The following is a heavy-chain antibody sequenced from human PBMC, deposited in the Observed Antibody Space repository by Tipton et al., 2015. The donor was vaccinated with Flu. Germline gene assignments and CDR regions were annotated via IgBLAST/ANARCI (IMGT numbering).Heavy chain of an antibody. CDR1: GFTFDDYA. J-gene: IGHJ4*02. CDR2: ISWNSGSI. CDR3: AKDPVQGSKSYYFDY. Sequence: QLVQSGGGLVQPGRSLRLSRAASGFTFDDYAMHWVRQAPGKGLEWVSGISWNSGSIGYADSVKGRFTISRDNAKNSLYLQMNSLRAEDTALYYCAKDPVQGSKSYYFDYWGQGTLVTVSS. D-gene: IGHD3-10*01. V-gene: IGHV3-9*01.